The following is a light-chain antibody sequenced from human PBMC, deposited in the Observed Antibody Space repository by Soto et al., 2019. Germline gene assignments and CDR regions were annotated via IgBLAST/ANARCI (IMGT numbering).Light chain of an antibody. CDR3: QQYNSYSA. Sequence: DIQLTQSPSFLSASVGDRVTITCRASQSISSWLAWYQQKPGKAPKLLIYKASSLESGVPSRFSGSGSGTEFTLTISSLQPDDFATYYCQQYNSYSAFGPGTKVDIK. V-gene: IGKV1-5*03. CDR2: KAS. CDR1: QSISSW. J-gene: IGKJ3*01.